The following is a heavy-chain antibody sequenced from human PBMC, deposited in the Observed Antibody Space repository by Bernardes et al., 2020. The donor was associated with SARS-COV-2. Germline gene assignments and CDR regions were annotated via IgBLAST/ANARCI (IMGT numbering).Heavy chain of an antibody. V-gene: IGHV1-2*02. CDR2: INPNRGGT. D-gene: IGHD6-13*01. CDR1: VYPFTCYY. Sequence: SQQVSGKSSVYPFTCYYMHWVRQATGQGLEWMGWINPNRGGTNYAQKFQGRVTMTRDTSISTAYMELSRLRSDDTAVYYCARDMRQQLEDFDYWGQGTLVTVSS. J-gene: IGHJ4*02. CDR3: ARDMRQQLEDFDY.